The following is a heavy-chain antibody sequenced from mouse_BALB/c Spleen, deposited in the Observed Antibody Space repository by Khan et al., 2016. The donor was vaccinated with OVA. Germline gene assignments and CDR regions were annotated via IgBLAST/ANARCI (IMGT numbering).Heavy chain of an antibody. J-gene: IGHJ2*01. Sequence: EVQLQESGPGLVKPSQSLSLTCTATGYSITSGYAWNWIRQFPGNKLEWMGYISYSGGTSYNPSLKSRFSITRDTSKNQLFLQLKSVTTEDTATDYCARGDYYRYYFDYWGQGTTLTVSS. CDR2: ISYSGGT. D-gene: IGHD1-1*01. CDR1: GYSITSGYA. V-gene: IGHV3-2*02. CDR3: ARGDYYRYYFDY.